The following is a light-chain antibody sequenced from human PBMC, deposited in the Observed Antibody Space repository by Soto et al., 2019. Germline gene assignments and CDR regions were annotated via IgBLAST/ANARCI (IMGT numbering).Light chain of an antibody. V-gene: IGLV2-14*01. J-gene: IGLJ1*01. CDR2: EVS. Sequence: QSALAQPASVSLSPGQSITISCTGTSGDIGGYNYVSWYQQHPGKAPKLMIYEVSDRPSGVSNRFSGSKSGNTASLTISGLQAEDEADYYCSSYTSSSTPYVFGTGTKVTVL. CDR3: SSYTSSSTPYV. CDR1: SGDIGGYNY.